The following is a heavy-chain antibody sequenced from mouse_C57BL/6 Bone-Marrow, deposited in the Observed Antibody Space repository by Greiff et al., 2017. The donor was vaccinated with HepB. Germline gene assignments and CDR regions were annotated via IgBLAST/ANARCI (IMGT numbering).Heavy chain of an antibody. D-gene: IGHD1-1*01. V-gene: IGHV6-3*01. J-gene: IGHJ2*01. CDR1: GFTFSNYW. Sequence: EVKLVESGGGLVQPGGSMKLSCVASGFTFSNYWMNWVRQSPEKGLEWVAQIRLKSDNYATHYAESVKGRFTISRDDSKSSVYLQMNNLRAEDTGIYYCKTFITTVVAPYYFDYWGQGTTLTVSS. CDR2: IRLKSDNYAT. CDR3: KTFITTVVAPYYFDY.